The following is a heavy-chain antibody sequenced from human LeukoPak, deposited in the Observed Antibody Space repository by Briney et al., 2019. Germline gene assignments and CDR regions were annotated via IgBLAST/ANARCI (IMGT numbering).Heavy chain of an antibody. CDR1: GGSISSSSYY. D-gene: IGHD5-12*01. CDR3: ARARGTVAIDY. CDR2: INHSRST. Sequence: PSETLSLTCTVSGGSISSSSYYWGWIRRPPGKGLEWIGEINHSRSTNYNPSLKSRVTVSVDTSKNQFSLKLTSVTAADTAVYYCARARGTVAIDYWSQGTLVTVSS. V-gene: IGHV4-39*07. J-gene: IGHJ4*02.